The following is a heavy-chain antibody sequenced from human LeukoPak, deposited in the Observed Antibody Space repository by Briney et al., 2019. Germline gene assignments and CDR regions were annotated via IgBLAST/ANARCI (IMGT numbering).Heavy chain of an antibody. J-gene: IGHJ3*02. CDR2: INSDGSST. CDR3: ARVGNGNSLEAFDI. D-gene: IGHD1-1*01. Sequence: GGSPRLSCAASGFTLSSYWMHWVRQAPGKGLVWVSRINSDGSSTSYADSVKGRFTISGDNAKNTLYLQMNSLRAEDTAVYYCARVGNGNSLEAFDIWGQGTMVTVSS. V-gene: IGHV3-74*01. CDR1: GFTLSSYW.